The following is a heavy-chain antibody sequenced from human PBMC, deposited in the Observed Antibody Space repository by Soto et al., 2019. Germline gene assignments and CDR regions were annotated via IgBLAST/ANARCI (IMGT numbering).Heavy chain of an antibody. D-gene: IGHD6-19*01. Sequence: QVQLQESGPGLVKPSETLSLTCTVSGGSISSYYWSWIRQPPGKGLEWIGYIYYSGSTNYNPSLKSRVTISVDTSKNQFSLRLSSVTAADTAVYYCALRRGGVAVYWGRGTLVTVSS. CDR1: GGSISSYY. CDR3: ALRRGGVAVY. V-gene: IGHV4-59*08. J-gene: IGHJ4*02. CDR2: IYYSGST.